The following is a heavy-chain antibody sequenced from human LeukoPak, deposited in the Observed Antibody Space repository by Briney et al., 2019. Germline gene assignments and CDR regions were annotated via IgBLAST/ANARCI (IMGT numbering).Heavy chain of an antibody. CDR3: VKVGGTSRS. CDR2: IYYTGAT. V-gene: IGHV4-31*02. D-gene: IGHD4-23*01. Sequence: PSQTLTLTCTVSTVTLNSNIFYWTWIRQHPGKGLEWIGYIYYTGATFYNPSLKSRVMISLDTSETQFSPKMSSVQAAEAPIYYCVKVGGTSRSRGQGTLVTVSS. CDR1: TVTLNSNIFY. J-gene: IGHJ4*02.